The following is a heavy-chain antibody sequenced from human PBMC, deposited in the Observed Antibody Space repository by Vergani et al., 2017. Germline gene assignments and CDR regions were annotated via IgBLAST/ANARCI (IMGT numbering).Heavy chain of an antibody. CDR2: IYYMGST. Sequence: QVQLQESGPGLVKPSETLSLTCTVSGGSISSYYWSWIRQPPGKGLEWIGYIYYMGSTNYNPSRKSRVTISVDTSKNQFSLKLSSVTAADTAVYYCARQGWGSIYWYFDLWGRGTLVTVSS. D-gene: IGHD3-16*01. CDR1: GGSISSYY. CDR3: ARQGWGSIYWYFDL. J-gene: IGHJ2*01. V-gene: IGHV4-59*08.